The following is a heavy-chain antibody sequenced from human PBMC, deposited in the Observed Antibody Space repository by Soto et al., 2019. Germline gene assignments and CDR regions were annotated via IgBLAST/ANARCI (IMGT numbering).Heavy chain of an antibody. V-gene: IGHV3-30*18. D-gene: IGHD3-22*01. CDR1: GFTFRSYG. CDR3: AKDRPHVYYYDSSGSFDY. J-gene: IGHJ4*02. CDR2: ISYDGSNK. Sequence: GGSLRLSCAASGFTFRSYGIHWGRQAPGKGLEWVAVISYDGSNKYYADSVKGRFTISRDNSKNTLYLQMNSLRAEDTAVYYCAKDRPHVYYYDSSGSFDYWGQGTLVTVSS.